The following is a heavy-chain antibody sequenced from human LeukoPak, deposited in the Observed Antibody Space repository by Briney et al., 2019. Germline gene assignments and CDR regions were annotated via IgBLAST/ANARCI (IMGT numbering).Heavy chain of an antibody. Sequence: PSETLSLTCTVSGVSISSYYWSWIRQPAGKGLEWIGRIHISGSTNYNPSLKSRVTISVDTSKNQFSLKLTSVTAADTAVYYCASRGVVRGISYYFDYWGQGTLVTVSS. V-gene: IGHV4-4*07. CDR2: IHISGST. CDR3: ASRGVVRGISYYFDY. CDR1: GVSISSYY. D-gene: IGHD3-10*02. J-gene: IGHJ4*02.